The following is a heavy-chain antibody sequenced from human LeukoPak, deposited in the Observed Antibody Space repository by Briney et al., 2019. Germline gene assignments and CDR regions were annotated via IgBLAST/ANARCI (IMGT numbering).Heavy chain of an antibody. V-gene: IGHV4-59*01. D-gene: IGHD1-26*01. CDR1: GGSISRYY. Sequence: SETLSLTCTVSGGSISRYYWSWIRQPPGKGLEGIGYIYYSGSTSYNPSLKSRVTISVDTSKKQFSLKLSSVTAADTAFYYCARYIVSYPHDAFDIWGQGTMVTVSS. J-gene: IGHJ3*02. CDR3: ARYIVSYPHDAFDI. CDR2: IYYSGST.